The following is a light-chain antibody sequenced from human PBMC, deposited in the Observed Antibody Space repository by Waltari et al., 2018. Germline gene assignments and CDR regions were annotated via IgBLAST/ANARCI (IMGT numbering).Light chain of an antibody. CDR1: QDISNA. J-gene: IGKJ2*01. Sequence: AVQLTQSPSSLSASVGDRVSITCRASQDISNALAWYQQKAGKPPKLLIYDASTLESGVPSKFSGSGSGTYFTLSLSSLQPEDFATYYCQHFNSYPPWTFGQGSNLEI. V-gene: IGKV1-13*02. CDR3: QHFNSYPPWT. CDR2: DAS.